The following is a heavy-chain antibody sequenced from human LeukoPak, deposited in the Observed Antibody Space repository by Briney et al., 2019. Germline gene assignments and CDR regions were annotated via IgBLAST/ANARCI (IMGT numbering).Heavy chain of an antibody. D-gene: IGHD5-18*01. CDR2: IGGSGGST. CDR1: GFTFSSYA. CDR3: AKGGYTAMVPLDP. J-gene: IGHJ5*02. V-gene: IGHV3-23*01. Sequence: PGGSLRLSCAASGFTFSSYAMSSVRQAPGKGLEWVSSIGGSGGSTYYADSVKGRFTISRDNSKNTLYLQMNNLRAEDTAVYYCAKGGYTAMVPLDPWGQGTLVTVSS.